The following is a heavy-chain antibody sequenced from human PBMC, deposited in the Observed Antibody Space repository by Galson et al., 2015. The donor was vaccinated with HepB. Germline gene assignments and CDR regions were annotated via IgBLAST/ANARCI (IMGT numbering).Heavy chain of an antibody. Sequence: SLRLSCAASGFTLSSYAMHWVRQAPGKGLEYVSAISSNGGSTYYADSVKGRFTISRDNSKNTLYLQMSSLRAEDTAVYYCVRGSSGYQFDYWGQGTLVTVSS. D-gene: IGHD3-22*01. J-gene: IGHJ4*02. CDR2: ISSNGGST. CDR3: VRGSSGYQFDY. CDR1: GFTLSSYA. V-gene: IGHV3-64D*06.